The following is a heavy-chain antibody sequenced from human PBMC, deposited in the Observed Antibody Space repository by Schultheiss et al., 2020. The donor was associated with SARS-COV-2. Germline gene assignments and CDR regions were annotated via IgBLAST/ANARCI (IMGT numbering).Heavy chain of an antibody. J-gene: IGHJ4*02. D-gene: IGHD6-19*01. CDR2: IIPIFGTA. CDR3: ARGARSGRYDENGYYFDY. CDR1: GGTFSSYA. V-gene: IGHV1-69*06. Sequence: SVKVSCKASGGTFSSYAISWVRQAPGQGLEWMGGIIPIFGTANYAQKFQGRVTITEDKSTSTAYMELSSLRDEDTAVYYCARGARSGRYDENGYYFDYWGQGTLVTVSS.